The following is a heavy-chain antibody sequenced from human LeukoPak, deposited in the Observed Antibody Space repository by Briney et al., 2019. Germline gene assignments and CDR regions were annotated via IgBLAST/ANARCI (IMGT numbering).Heavy chain of an antibody. Sequence: PSETLSLTCTVSGGSISSYYWSRIRQPPGKGLEWIGYIYYSGSTNYNPSLKSRVTISVDTSKNQFSLKLSSVTAADTAVYYCARADTAMVTPLDYWGQGTLVTVSS. V-gene: IGHV4-59*01. CDR1: GGSISSYY. CDR2: IYYSGST. D-gene: IGHD5-18*01. CDR3: ARADTAMVTPLDY. J-gene: IGHJ4*02.